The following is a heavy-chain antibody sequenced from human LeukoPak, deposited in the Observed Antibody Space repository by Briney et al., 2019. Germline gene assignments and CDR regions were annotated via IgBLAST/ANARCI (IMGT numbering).Heavy chain of an antibody. CDR1: GYSFTSYW. D-gene: IGHD3-10*01. J-gene: IGHJ4*02. Sequence: GESLKISCKGSGYSFTSYWTVWVRQMPGKGLEWMGIIYPGDSDARYSPSFQGQVTISADKSISTAYLQWNSLKASDTAMYYCARIAALVRGVIRYFDYWGQGTLVTVSS. CDR3: ARIAALVRGVIRYFDY. CDR2: IYPGDSDA. V-gene: IGHV5-51*01.